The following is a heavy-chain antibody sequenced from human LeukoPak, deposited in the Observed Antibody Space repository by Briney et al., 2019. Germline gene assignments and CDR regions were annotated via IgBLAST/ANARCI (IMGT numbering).Heavy chain of an antibody. V-gene: IGHV3-7*01. CDR2: IKQDGSEK. CDR1: GFPFSSYW. J-gene: IGHJ4*02. CDR3: XRLRGSGSYYNVWLYYFXX. Sequence: GGSLRLSCAAYGFPFSSYWMSWVRQAPGKGLEWVVNIKQDGSEKYYVDSVKGRFAISRDNAKDSLYLQINSLRAEDTAVYYCXRLRGSGSYYNVWLYYFXXWGQXXLVT. D-gene: IGHD3-10*01.